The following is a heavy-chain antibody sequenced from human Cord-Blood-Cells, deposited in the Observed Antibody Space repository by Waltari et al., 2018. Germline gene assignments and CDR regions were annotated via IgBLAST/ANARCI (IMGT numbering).Heavy chain of an antibody. CDR2: IKHSGST. V-gene: IGHV4-34*01. D-gene: IGHD3-3*01. J-gene: IGHJ4*02. Sequence: QVQLQQWGAGLLKPSETLSLTCAVYGGSFSGYYWSWIRQPPGKGLEWIGEIKHSGSTNYDPSLKSRVTISVDTSKDQFSLKLSSVTAADTAVYYCARGGVVTYYDFWSGYYFDYWGQGTLVTVSS. CDR3: ARGGVVTYYDFWSGYYFDY. CDR1: GGSFSGYY.